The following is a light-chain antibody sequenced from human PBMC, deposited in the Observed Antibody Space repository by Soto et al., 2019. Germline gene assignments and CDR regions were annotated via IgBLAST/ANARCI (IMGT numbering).Light chain of an antibody. CDR2: KAS. Sequence: DIQMTQSPSTLSASVGDRVTITCSASQSISSWLAWYQQKPGKAPKLLIYKASSIESGVPSRFSGSGSGTDFTLTNSSLQPDDFATYYCQHYNSYFLTFGGGTKVEIK. CDR3: QHYNSYFLT. CDR1: QSISSW. J-gene: IGKJ4*01. V-gene: IGKV1-5*03.